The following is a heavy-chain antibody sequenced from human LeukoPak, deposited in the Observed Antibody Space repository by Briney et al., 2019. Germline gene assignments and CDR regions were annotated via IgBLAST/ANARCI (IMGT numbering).Heavy chain of an antibody. CDR1: GGSISSGSYY. CDR2: IYTSGST. V-gene: IGHV4-61*02. Sequence: NPSETLSLTCTVSGGSISSGSYYWSWIRQPAGKGLEWIGRIYTSGSTNYNPSLKSRVTISVDTSKNQFSLKLSSVTAADTAVYYCASGYYDFWSGPKGFDAFDIWGQGTMVTVSS. D-gene: IGHD3-3*01. J-gene: IGHJ3*02. CDR3: ASGYYDFWSGPKGFDAFDI.